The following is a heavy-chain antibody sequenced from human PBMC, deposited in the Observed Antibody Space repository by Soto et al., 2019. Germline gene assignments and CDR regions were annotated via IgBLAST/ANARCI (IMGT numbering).Heavy chain of an antibody. V-gene: IGHV1-46*03. Sequence: QVQLVQSGAEVKRPGASVKVSCQTSGYTFTRSYIHWVRQAPGQGLELMGILNPNGGSTIYAQKFQGRGTMTRDTSTSTVYMELSSLRSEDTAVYYCTKDHSDMFSGKYCWWFDPWGQGTLVTVSS. CDR1: GYTFTRSY. CDR2: LNPNGGST. CDR3: TKDHSDMFSGKYCWWFDP. J-gene: IGHJ5*02. D-gene: IGHD1-26*01.